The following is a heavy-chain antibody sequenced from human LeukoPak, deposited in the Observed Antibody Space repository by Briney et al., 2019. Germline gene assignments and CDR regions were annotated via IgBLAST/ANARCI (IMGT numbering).Heavy chain of an antibody. Sequence: PGGSLRLSCAASGFTFGDYAMSWVRQAPGKGLEWVGFIRSNAYGGATEYAAPVKGRFTISRDDSKSITYLQMNSLKTEDTAVYYCTRCGSYNYLYYFDYWGQGTLLTVSS. V-gene: IGHV3-49*04. CDR3: TRCGSYNYLYYFDY. J-gene: IGHJ4*02. D-gene: IGHD5-24*01. CDR2: IRSNAYGGAT. CDR1: GFTFGDYA.